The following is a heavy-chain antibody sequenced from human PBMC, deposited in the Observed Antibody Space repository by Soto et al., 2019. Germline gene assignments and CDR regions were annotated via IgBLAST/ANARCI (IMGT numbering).Heavy chain of an antibody. CDR3: AREGGITTGVVYYMYV. CDR2: IYSGGST. CDR1: GFTVSSNY. D-gene: IGHD3-22*01. Sequence: GVLRLSCAASGFTVSSNYMSWVRQAPGKGLEWVSVIYSGGSTYYADSVKGRFTISRDNSKNTLYLQMNSLRAEDTAVYYCAREGGITTGVVYYMYVWGKGTTVTVSS. J-gene: IGHJ6*03. V-gene: IGHV3-66*01.